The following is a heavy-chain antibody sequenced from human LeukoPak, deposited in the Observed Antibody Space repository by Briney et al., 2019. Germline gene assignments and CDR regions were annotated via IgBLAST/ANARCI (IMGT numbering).Heavy chain of an antibody. CDR1: GGSISSYY. CDR3: ARQTGSYYYYMDV. V-gene: IGHV4-59*08. Sequence: PSETLSLTCTVSGGSISSYYWSWIRQPPGKGLEWIGYIYYSVSTNYNPSLKSRVTISVDTSKNQFSLNLISATAADTAVYYCARQTGSYYYYMDVWGKGTTVTISS. J-gene: IGHJ6*03. CDR2: IYYSVST.